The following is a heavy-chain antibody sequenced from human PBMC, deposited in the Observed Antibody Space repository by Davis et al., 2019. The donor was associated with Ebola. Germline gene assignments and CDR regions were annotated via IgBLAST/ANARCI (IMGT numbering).Heavy chain of an antibody. D-gene: IGHD6-19*01. CDR1: GFTLSGYA. J-gene: IGHJ5*02. CDR2: IWYNGNNK. V-gene: IGHV3-33*01. Sequence: GASLRLSCAASGFTLSGYAMHWVRQAPGKGLEWVAVIWYNGNNKYYADSAKGRFTISRDTSKNTVYLEMNNLRPEDTAVYYCARDVGSAWRWFDPWGQGTLVTVSS. CDR3: ARDVGSAWRWFDP.